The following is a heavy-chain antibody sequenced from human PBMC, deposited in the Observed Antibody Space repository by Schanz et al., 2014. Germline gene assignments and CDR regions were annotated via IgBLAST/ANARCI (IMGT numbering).Heavy chain of an antibody. V-gene: IGHV3-30*02. J-gene: IGHJ5*02. CDR2: IRYDGINK. Sequence: VQLVESGGELIQPGGSLRLSCAASGFTFSTTGMHWVRQAPGKGLVWVTYIRYDGINKYYADSVKGRFTVSRDNSKNTVYLQMNSLRDEDTALYYCAKDLNRVATAPQSWGQGTLVTVSS. D-gene: IGHD5-12*01. CDR3: AKDLNRVATAPQS. CDR1: GFTFSTTG.